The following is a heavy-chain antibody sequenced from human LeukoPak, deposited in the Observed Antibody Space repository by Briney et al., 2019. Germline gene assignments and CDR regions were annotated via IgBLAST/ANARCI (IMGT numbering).Heavy chain of an antibody. D-gene: IGHD1-26*01. CDR2: ISAYNGNT. J-gene: IGHJ5*02. Sequence: GASVKVSCKASGYTFTSYGISWVQQAPGQGLEWMGWISAYNGNTNYAQKLQGRVTMTTDTSTSTAYMELRSLRSDDTAVYYCARDSNSGSYSGYNWFDPWGQGTLVTVSS. V-gene: IGHV1-18*01. CDR1: GYTFTSYG. CDR3: ARDSNSGSYSGYNWFDP.